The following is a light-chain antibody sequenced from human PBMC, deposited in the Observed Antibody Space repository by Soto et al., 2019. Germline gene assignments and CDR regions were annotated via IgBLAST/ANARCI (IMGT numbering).Light chain of an antibody. CDR2: VAS. Sequence: EIVLTQSPGTLSLSPGERATLSCRASQRVSSSYLAWYQQKPGQAPRLLIYVASSRATGIPDRFSGSGSGTDFTLTISRLEPEDFAVYYCQQYGSSPFTFGQGTKVETK. J-gene: IGKJ2*01. CDR1: QRVSSSY. CDR3: QQYGSSPFT. V-gene: IGKV3-20*01.